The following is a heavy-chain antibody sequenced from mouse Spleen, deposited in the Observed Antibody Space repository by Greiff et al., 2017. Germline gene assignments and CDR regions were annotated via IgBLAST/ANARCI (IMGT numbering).Heavy chain of an antibody. Sequence: EVQGVESGGGLVKPGGSLKLSCAASGFTFSSYAMSWVRQTPEKRLEWVATISDGGSYTYYPDNVKGRFTISRDNAKNNLYLQMSHLKSEDTAMYYCARRRTGTGWYFDVWGTGTTVTVSS. CDR1: GFTFSSYA. V-gene: IGHV5-4*01. D-gene: IGHD4-1*01. CDR3: ARRRTGTGWYFDV. CDR2: ISDGGSYT. J-gene: IGHJ1*03.